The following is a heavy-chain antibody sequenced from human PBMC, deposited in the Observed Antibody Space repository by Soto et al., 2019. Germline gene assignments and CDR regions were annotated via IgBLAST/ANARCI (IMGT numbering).Heavy chain of an antibody. CDR2: IWYDGSNK. CDR1: GLTLSGYA. CDR3: SRGTYFSSYDYYGMDV. V-gene: IGHV3-33*01. D-gene: IGHD3-3*01. Sequence: GGPRTLSCAASGLTLSGYAVQRVGGAAGRGLEWVAVIWYDGSNKYYADSVKGRFTISRDNSKNTLYLQMNSLRAEDTAVYYRSRGTYFSSYDYYGMDVWGKGTTVTVSS. J-gene: IGHJ6*04.